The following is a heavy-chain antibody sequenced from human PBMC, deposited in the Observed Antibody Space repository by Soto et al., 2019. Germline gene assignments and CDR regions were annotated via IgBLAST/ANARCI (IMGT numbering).Heavy chain of an antibody. D-gene: IGHD2-15*01. Sequence: EVQLLESGGGLVQPGGSLRLSCAASGFTFSSYAMSWVRQAPGKGLEWVSGISGSGGSTYYADSVKGRFTISRDNSKNTLYLKMNSLIAEDTAVYYCAKKGSGSWYFDIWGRGTLVTVSS. V-gene: IGHV3-23*01. CDR1: GFTFSSYA. J-gene: IGHJ2*01. CDR2: ISGSGGST. CDR3: AKKGSGSWYFDI.